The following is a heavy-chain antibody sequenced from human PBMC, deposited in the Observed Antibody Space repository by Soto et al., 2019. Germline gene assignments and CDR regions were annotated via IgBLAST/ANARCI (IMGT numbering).Heavy chain of an antibody. CDR1: FSDYY. V-gene: IGHV3-11*06. J-gene: IGHJ3*02. D-gene: IGHD4-17*01. CDR3: AREGPRLRGQGDVGAFDI. CDR2: ISSSSSYT. Sequence: FSDYYMSWIRQAPGKGLAWVSYISSSSSYTNYADFVKGRFTISRDNAKNSLYLQMNSLRAGDTAVYYCAREGPRLRGQGDVGAFDIWGQGTMVTVSS.